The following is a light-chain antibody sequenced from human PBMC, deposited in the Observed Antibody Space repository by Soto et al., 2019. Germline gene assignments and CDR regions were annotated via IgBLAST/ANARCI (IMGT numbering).Light chain of an antibody. J-gene: IGKJ1*01. CDR1: QSIGSW. V-gene: IGKV1-39*01. Sequence: DIQMTQSPSTLSASVGDIVTITCVASQSIGSWLAWYQQKPGKAPKLLIYDASSLQSGVPSRFSGSRSGPDFTLTISSLQPEDFATYYCQQSYSSPPTFGQGTKVDI. CDR2: DAS. CDR3: QQSYSSPPT.